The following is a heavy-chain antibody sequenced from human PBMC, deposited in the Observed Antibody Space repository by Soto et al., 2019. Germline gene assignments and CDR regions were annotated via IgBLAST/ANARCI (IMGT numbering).Heavy chain of an antibody. D-gene: IGHD3-9*01. V-gene: IGHV1-69*13. CDR2: IIPIFGTA. CDR3: ARDRHDILTGYYSDYGMAV. CDR1: GGTFSSYA. J-gene: IGHJ6*02. Sequence: SVKDSCKASGGTFSSYAISWVRQASGQGLEWTGGIIPIFGTANYAQRFQGRVTITADESTSTAYMELSSLRSEDTAVYYCARDRHDILTGYYSDYGMAVWGQGTTVTVSS.